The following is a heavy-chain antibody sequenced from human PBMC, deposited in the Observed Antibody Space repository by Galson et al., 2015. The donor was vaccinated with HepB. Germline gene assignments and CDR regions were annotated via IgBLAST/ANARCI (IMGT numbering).Heavy chain of an antibody. J-gene: IGHJ4*02. D-gene: IGHD2-2*01. V-gene: IGHV1-2*06. CDR1: GYTFTGYY. CDR2: INPNSGGT. CDR3: ARIAGGYCSSTSCYDY. Sequence: SVKVSCKASGYTFTGYYMHWVRQAPGQGLEWMGRINPNSGGTNYAQKFQGRVTMTRDTSISTAYMELSSLRSEDTAVYYCARIAGGYCSSTSCYDYWGQGTLVTVSS.